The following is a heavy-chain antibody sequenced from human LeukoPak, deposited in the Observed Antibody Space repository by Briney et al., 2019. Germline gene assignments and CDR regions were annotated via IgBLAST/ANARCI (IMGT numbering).Heavy chain of an antibody. CDR2: ISAYNGNT. J-gene: IGHJ4*02. Sequence: ASVKVSCKVSGYTLTELSMHWVRQAPGQGLEWMGWISAYNGNTNYAQKLQGRVTMTTDTSTSTAYMELRSLRSDDTAVYYCARFSRLHSFDYWGQGTLVTVSS. CDR1: GYTLTELS. V-gene: IGHV1-18*01. CDR3: ARFSRLHSFDY.